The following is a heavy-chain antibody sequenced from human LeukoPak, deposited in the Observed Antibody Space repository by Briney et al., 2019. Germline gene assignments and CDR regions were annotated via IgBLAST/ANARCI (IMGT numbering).Heavy chain of an antibody. CDR1: GGSISSGGYY. D-gene: IGHD2-15*01. CDR2: IYYSGST. Sequence: PSETLSLTCTVSGGSISSGGYYWSWIRQHPGKGLEWIGYIYYSGSTYYNPSLKSRVTISVDTSKNQFSLKLSSVTAADTAVYYCARAGDCSGGSCYYYYYGMDVWGQGTTVTVSS. V-gene: IGHV4-31*03. J-gene: IGHJ6*02. CDR3: ARAGDCSGGSCYYYYYGMDV.